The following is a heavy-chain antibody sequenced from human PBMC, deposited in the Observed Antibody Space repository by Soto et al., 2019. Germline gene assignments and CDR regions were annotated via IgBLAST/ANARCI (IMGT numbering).Heavy chain of an antibody. Sequence: QVQLVQSGAEVKKPGASVRVCCEASGYTFTSYDINWVRQATGQGLEWMGWMNPNSGNTGYAQKFQGRVTMTRNTSISTAYMELSSLRSEVTAVYYCARGRTSLRTVYDYWGQGTLVTVSS. CDR3: ARGRTSLRTVYDY. V-gene: IGHV1-8*01. CDR1: GYTFTSYD. CDR2: MNPNSGNT. J-gene: IGHJ4*02. D-gene: IGHD5-12*01.